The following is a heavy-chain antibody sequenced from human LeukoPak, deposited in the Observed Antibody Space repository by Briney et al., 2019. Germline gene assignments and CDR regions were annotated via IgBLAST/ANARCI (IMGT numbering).Heavy chain of an antibody. D-gene: IGHD5-18*01. CDR3: VRGGEGYNDGRFDF. J-gene: IGHJ4*02. CDR1: GGSFSGYF. V-gene: IGHV4-34*01. Sequence: PSETLSLTCAVYGGSFSGYFWSWIRQSPGMELEWIGEISHSGSINYNPSLKGRVTLSVDTSKNQFSLNLNSIFAADTAVYYCVRGGEGYNDGRFDFWGQGTLVTVSS. CDR2: ISHSGSI.